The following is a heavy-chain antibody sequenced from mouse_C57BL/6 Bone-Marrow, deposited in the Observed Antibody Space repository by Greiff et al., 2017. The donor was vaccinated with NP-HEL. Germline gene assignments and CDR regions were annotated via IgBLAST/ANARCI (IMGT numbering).Heavy chain of an antibody. Sequence: QVQLKQSGAELARPGASVKLSCKASGYTFTSYGISWVKQRTGQGLEWIGEIYPRSGNTYYNEKFKGKATLTADKSSSTAYMELRSLTSEDSAVYFCARSIYYGPYYAMDYWGQGTSVTVSS. J-gene: IGHJ4*01. CDR3: ARSIYYGPYYAMDY. V-gene: IGHV1-81*01. CDR2: IYPRSGNT. D-gene: IGHD2-1*01. CDR1: GYTFTSYG.